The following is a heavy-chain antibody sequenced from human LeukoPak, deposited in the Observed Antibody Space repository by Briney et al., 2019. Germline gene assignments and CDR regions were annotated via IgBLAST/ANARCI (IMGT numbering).Heavy chain of an antibody. CDR2: TYNSGST. V-gene: IGHV4-38-2*02. CDR3: VRSSSSIFDY. D-gene: IGHD6-6*01. CDR1: GYSISSGYY. J-gene: IGHJ4*02. Sequence: SETLSLTCTVSGYSISSGYYWGWIRQPPGKGLEWIGSTYNSGSTYYNPSLKSRVTISVDTSKNQSSLKLSSVTAADTAVYYCVRSSSSIFDYWGQGTLVTVSS.